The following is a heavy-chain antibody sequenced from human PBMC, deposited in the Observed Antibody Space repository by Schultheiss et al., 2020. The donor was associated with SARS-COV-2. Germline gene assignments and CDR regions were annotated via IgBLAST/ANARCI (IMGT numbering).Heavy chain of an antibody. CDR1: GGSFSGYY. CDR3: ARPTVVTRYFQH. J-gene: IGHJ1*01. V-gene: IGHV4-34*01. Sequence: SETLSLTCTVSGGSFSGYYWSWIRQPPGKGLEWIGEINHSGSTNYNPSLKSRVTISVDTSKNQFSLKLSSVTAADTAVYYCARPTVVTRYFQHWGQGTLVTVSS. CDR2: INHSGST. D-gene: IGHD4-23*01.